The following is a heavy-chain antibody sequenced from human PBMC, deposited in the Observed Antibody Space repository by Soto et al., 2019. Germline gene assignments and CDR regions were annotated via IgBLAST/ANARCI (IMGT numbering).Heavy chain of an antibody. Sequence: EVQLVESGGGLVQPGGSLRLSCAASGFTFSRHWLHWVRQAPGQGPVGVSRINPDGTTTDYADSVKGRFTISRDNAQNTLYLQMNSLRVQDTAVYYCARLRSMSSSGFDIWGQGTMVTVSS. D-gene: IGHD6-6*01. CDR1: GFTFSRHW. CDR3: ARLRSMSSSGFDI. J-gene: IGHJ3*02. V-gene: IGHV3-74*01. CDR2: INPDGTTT.